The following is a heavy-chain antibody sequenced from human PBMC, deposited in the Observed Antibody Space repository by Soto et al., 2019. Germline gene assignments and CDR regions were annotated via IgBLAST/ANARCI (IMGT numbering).Heavy chain of an antibody. Sequence: QVQLQQWGAGLLKPSETLSLTCAVYGGSFSGYYWSWIRQPPGKGLEWIGEINHSGSTNYNPSLQSRVTISIDTSKIQFSLKLSSVTAADTAVYYCARGRGSSSWYYGRQSQKDYYYYYTDVWGKGTTVTVSS. CDR1: GGSFSGYY. V-gene: IGHV4-34*01. D-gene: IGHD6-13*01. CDR2: INHSGST. J-gene: IGHJ6*03. CDR3: ARGRGSSSWYYGRQSQKDYYYYYTDV.